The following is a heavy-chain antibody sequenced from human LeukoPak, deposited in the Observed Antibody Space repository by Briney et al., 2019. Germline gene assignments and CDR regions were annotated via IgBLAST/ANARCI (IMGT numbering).Heavy chain of an antibody. CDR1: GGSISSYY. CDR2: IYYSGST. D-gene: IGHD4-23*01. J-gene: IGHJ4*02. Sequence: PSETLSLTCTVSGGSISSYYWSWIRQPPGKGLEWIGYIYYSGSTNYNPSLKSRVTISVDTSKNQFSLKLSSVTAADTAVSYCARTYGGKHFDYWGQGTLVTVSS. CDR3: ARTYGGKHFDY. V-gene: IGHV4-59*01.